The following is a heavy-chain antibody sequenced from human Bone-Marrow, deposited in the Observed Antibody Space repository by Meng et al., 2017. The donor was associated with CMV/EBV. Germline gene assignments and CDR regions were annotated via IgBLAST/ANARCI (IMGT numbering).Heavy chain of an antibody. CDR1: GFTFSNDW. Sequence: GESQKISCAASGFTFSNDWMSWVRQAPGKGLEWVANIQQDGSEKYYVDSVKGRFTISRDNAKHSLYLQMNSLRAEDTAVYYCASGGDLTYWGQGTLVTVSS. D-gene: IGHD2-21*02. CDR3: ASGGDLTY. CDR2: IQQDGSEK. J-gene: IGHJ4*02. V-gene: IGHV3-7*01.